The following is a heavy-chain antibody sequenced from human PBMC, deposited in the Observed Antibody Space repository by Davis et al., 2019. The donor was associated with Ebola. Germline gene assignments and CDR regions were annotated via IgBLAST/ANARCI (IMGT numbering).Heavy chain of an antibody. D-gene: IGHD2-2*01. CDR1: GDTFKKFA. J-gene: IGHJ4*02. CDR3: ATESSDAYVFDN. CDR2: IIPVIDTT. V-gene: IGHV1-69*04. Sequence: AASVKVSCKASGDTFKKFAISWVRQAPGQGLEWLGRIIPVIDTTDYAQTFEGRVTITADTSTTTAYVEVSSLKSDDTAVYYCATESSDAYVFDNWGQGTLVTVSS.